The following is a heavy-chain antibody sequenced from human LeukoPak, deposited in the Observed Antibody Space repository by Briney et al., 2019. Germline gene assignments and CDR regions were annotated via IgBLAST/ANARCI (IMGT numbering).Heavy chain of an antibody. J-gene: IGHJ4*02. CDR2: ISGSGGTI. Sequence: GGSRRLSCAASGFTFRDHYMNWIRQAPGKGLEWVSYISGSGGTISYADSVKGRFTISRDNAHNSLDLQMNSLRVEDTAVYYCARGERTGVLDYWGQGTLVTVSS. D-gene: IGHD3/OR15-3a*01. V-gene: IGHV3-11*01. CDR1: GFTFRDHY. CDR3: ARGERTGVLDY.